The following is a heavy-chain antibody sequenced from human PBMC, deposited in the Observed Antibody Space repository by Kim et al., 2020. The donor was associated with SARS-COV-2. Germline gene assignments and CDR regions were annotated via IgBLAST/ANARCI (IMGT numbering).Heavy chain of an antibody. CDR2: IHSSGST. J-gene: IGHJ3*02. V-gene: IGHV4-59*08. CDR3: ARELGSGAYNAFYM. Sequence: SETLSLTCTVSGGSISSYYWSWIRQPPGKGLEWIGYIHSSGSTNYNPSLKSRVTISVDTSRNQFSVKLSSVTAADTAMYYCARELGSGAYNAFYMWGLGT. CDR1: GGSISSYY. D-gene: IGHD3-10*01.